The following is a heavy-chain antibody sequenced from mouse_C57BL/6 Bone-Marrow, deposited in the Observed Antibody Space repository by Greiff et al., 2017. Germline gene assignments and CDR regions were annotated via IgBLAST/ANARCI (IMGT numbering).Heavy chain of an antibody. Sequence: VQLQQSGPELVKPGASVKMSCKASGYTFTDYNMHWVEQSHGKRLEWMGFINTNNGGTSTNQKSTGKGTLTVNKDYCTANTEIRCLTWEDSAVYCCARLGQGGVDYWGQGTTLTVSS. CDR3: ARLGQGGVDY. V-gene: IGHV1-22*01. J-gene: IGHJ2*01. CDR2: INTNNGGT. D-gene: IGHD3-3*01. CDR1: GYTFTDYN.